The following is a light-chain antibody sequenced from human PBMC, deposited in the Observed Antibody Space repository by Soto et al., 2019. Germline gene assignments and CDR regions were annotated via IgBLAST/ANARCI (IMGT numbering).Light chain of an antibody. CDR1: SSDVGGYSY. J-gene: IGLJ1*01. V-gene: IGLV2-14*03. CDR3: SSYTTSSTYV. CDR2: DVS. Sequence: QSVLTQPASVSGSPGQSTTISCTGTSSDVGGYSYISWYQHNPGRAPKLMIYDVSNRPSGVSDRFSGSKSGNTASLTISRLQAEDEADYYCSSYTTSSTYVFGSGTKVTVL.